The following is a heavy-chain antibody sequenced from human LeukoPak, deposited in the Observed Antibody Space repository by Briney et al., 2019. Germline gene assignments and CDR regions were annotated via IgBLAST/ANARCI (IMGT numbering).Heavy chain of an antibody. CDR2: INPNSGGT. Sequence: GSVKVSCKASGYTFTGYYMHWVRQAPGQGLEWMGWINPNSGGTNYAQKFQGRVTMTRDTSISTAYMELSRLRSDDTAVYYCARYIAAAGNWFDPWGQGTLVTVSS. V-gene: IGHV1-2*02. J-gene: IGHJ5*02. CDR3: ARYIAAAGNWFDP. D-gene: IGHD6-13*01. CDR1: GYTFTGYY.